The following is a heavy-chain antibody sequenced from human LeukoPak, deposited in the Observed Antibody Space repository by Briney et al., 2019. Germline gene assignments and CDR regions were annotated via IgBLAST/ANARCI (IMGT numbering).Heavy chain of an antibody. CDR2: ISSGASTL. J-gene: IGHJ4*02. Sequence: PGGSLRLSCAASGFTFSNYDMNWVRQAPGMGLEWVSYISSGASTLYYADSVRGRFTISRDNDKNSLYLQMNSLRAEDTAVYYCARFAVGANLVDYWGQGTLVTVSS. V-gene: IGHV3-48*03. D-gene: IGHD1-26*01. CDR1: GFTFSNYD. CDR3: ARFAVGANLVDY.